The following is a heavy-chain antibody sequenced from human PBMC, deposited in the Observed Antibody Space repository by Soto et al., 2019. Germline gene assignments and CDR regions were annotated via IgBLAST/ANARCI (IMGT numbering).Heavy chain of an antibody. CDR2: ISGGDGSP. Sequence: GGSLRLSCFASGFTFRSYAMTWVRQAPGKGLEWVSAISGGDGSPSYADSVKGRFTISRDNSKNTLYLHMDSLRADDTAAYYCAKWHTYNYDSLAFSGFDCWGQGTQVTVSS. J-gene: IGHJ4*02. V-gene: IGHV3-23*01. CDR3: AKWHTYNYDSLAFSGFDC. D-gene: IGHD3-16*01. CDR1: GFTFRSYA.